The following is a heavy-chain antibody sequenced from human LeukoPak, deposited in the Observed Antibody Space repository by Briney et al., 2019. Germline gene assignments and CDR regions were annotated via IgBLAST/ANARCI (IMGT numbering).Heavy chain of an antibody. Sequence: PSETLSLTCTVSGGSISSGTYYWSWIRQPAGKGLEWIGRIYTSGSTNYNPSLKSRVTISIDTSKNQFSLTLSSVTAAGTAVYYCARLALQEVGATQTYYLDYWGQGTLVTVSS. CDR1: GGSISSGTYY. J-gene: IGHJ4*02. CDR3: ARLALQEVGATQTYYLDY. D-gene: IGHD1-26*01. V-gene: IGHV4-61*02. CDR2: IYTSGST.